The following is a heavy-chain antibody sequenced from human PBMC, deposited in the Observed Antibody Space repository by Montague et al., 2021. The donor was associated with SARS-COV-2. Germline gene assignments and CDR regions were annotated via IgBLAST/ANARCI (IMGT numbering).Heavy chain of an antibody. CDR1: GGFISSYY. CDR3: ARGRGDSYSTMIVVIGAFDM. J-gene: IGHJ3*02. Sequence: SETLSLTCTVSGGFISSYYWSWIRQPPGKGLEWIGYIYYSGSTDYNPSLKSRVTISVDTSKNQFPLKLSSVTAADTAVYYCARGRGDSYSTMIVVIGAFDMWGQGTVVTVSS. V-gene: IGHV4-59*08. CDR2: IYYSGST. D-gene: IGHD3-22*01.